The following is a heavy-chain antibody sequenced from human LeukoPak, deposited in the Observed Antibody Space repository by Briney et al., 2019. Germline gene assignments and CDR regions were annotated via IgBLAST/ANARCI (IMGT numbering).Heavy chain of an antibody. J-gene: IGHJ4*02. CDR2: ISSSSSYI. V-gene: IGHV3-21*01. D-gene: IGHD6-19*01. CDR1: GFTFSSYS. CDR3: ARTCYSRIAVAGTYFDY. Sequence: GGSLRLSCAASGFTFSSYSMTWVRQAPGKGLEWVSSISSSSSYIYYADSVKGRFTISRDNAKNSLYLQMNSLRAEDTAVYYCARTCYSRIAVAGTYFDYWGQGTLVTVSS.